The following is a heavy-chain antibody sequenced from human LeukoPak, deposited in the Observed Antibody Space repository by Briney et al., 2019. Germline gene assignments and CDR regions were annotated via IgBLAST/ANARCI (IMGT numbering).Heavy chain of an antibody. Sequence: PSETLSLTCTVSGGSISSYYWSWLRQPPGKGLEWIGYIYYSGSTNYNPSLKSRVTISVDTSKNQFSLKLSSVTAADTAVYYCARGSGTGRPNFDYWGQGTLVTVSS. CDR1: GGSISSYY. J-gene: IGHJ4*02. V-gene: IGHV4-59*01. D-gene: IGHD1/OR15-1a*01. CDR3: ARGSGTGRPNFDY. CDR2: IYYSGST.